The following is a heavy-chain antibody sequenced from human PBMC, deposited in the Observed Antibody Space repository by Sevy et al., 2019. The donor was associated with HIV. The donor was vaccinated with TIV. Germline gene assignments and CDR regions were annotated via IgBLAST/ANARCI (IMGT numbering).Heavy chain of an antibody. J-gene: IGHJ6*02. V-gene: IGHV3-7*03. CDR1: GFTFRSYW. Sequence: GGSLRLSCVASGFTFRSYWMSWVRQAPGKGLEWVANIKLDGSEKYYVDSVKGRFSISRDNAKNSLYLQMNSLRAEDTAVYYCARDCSSTSCLLGMDVWGQGTTVTVSS. CDR3: ARDCSSTSCLLGMDV. D-gene: IGHD2-2*01. CDR2: IKLDGSEK.